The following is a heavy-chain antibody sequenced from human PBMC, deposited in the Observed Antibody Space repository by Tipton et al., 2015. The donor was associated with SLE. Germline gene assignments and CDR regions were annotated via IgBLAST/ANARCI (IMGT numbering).Heavy chain of an antibody. CDR2: IRGDGTRA. CDR3: ARAPDILRFLEWSGDYYGMDV. V-gene: IGHV3-74*01. D-gene: IGHD3-3*01. CDR1: GFTFSSYW. J-gene: IGHJ6*02. Sequence: SLRLSCAASGFTFSSYWMHWVRQPPGKGPVWVSQIRGDGTRANYADFVEGRFTVSRDNAKNTLYLQMNSLRAEDTAVYYCARAPDILRFLEWSGDYYGMDVWGQGTTVTVSS.